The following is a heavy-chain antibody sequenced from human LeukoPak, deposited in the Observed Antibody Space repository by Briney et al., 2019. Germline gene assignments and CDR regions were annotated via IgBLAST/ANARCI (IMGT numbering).Heavy chain of an antibody. V-gene: IGHV3-9*01. CDR2: ISGDSSNL. D-gene: IGHD3-10*01. Sequence: GGSLRLSCAASGFTFDAYAMHWVRQITGKGLEWVSGISGDSSNLGYATSVKGRFTISRDNAKNSLYLQMNSLRTEDTAMYYCAKDTDYYGSGPLFEYWGQGALVAVSS. CDR3: AKDTDYYGSGPLFEY. J-gene: IGHJ4*02. CDR1: GFTFDAYA.